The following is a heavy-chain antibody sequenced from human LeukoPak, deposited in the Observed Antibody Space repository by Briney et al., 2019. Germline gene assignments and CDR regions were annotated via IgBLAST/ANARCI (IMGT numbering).Heavy chain of an antibody. CDR3: AREHGHYDILTGLH. J-gene: IGHJ4*02. CDR1: GLTFSSYA. CDR2: ISYDGSNK. D-gene: IGHD3-9*01. Sequence: GRSLRLSCAASGLTFSSYAMHWVRQAPGKGLEWVAVISYDGSNKYYADSVKGRFTISRDNSKNTLYLQMNSLRAEDTAVYYCAREHGHYDILTGLHWGQGTLVTVSS. V-gene: IGHV3-30*04.